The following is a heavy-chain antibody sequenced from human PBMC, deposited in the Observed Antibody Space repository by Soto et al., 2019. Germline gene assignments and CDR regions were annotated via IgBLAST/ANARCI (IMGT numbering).Heavy chain of an antibody. J-gene: IGHJ6*02. CDR3: ARSPDSSGYYPRWYYYGMDV. V-gene: IGHV4-59*12. Sequence: SETLSLTCTVSGGSISGYYWSWIRQPPGKGLEWIGYMYNTGSTNYNPSLKSRVTISVDKSKNQFSLKLSSVTAADTAVYYCARSPDSSGYYPRWYYYGMDVWGQGTTVTVSS. D-gene: IGHD3-22*01. CDR1: GGSISGYY. CDR2: MYNTGST.